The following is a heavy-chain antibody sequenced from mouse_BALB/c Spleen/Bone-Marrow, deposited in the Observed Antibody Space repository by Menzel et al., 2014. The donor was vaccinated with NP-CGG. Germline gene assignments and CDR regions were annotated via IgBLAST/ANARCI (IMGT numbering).Heavy chain of an antibody. CDR3: ARRGGFYAMDY. CDR1: GYTFTDYA. CDR2: ISTYYGDA. V-gene: IGHV1S137*01. Sequence: VQLQQSGAELVRPGVSVKISCKGSGYTFTDYAMHWVKQSHAKSLEWIGVISTYYGDASYNQKFKGKATMTVDKSSSTAYMELARLTSEDSAIYYCARRGGFYAMDYRGQGTSVTVSS. J-gene: IGHJ4*01.